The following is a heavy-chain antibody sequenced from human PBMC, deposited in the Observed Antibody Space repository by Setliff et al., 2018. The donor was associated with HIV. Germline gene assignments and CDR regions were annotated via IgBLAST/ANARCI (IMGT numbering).Heavy chain of an antibody. V-gene: IGHV4-4*07. CDR3: AKSVDTTMDDYYYVDI. J-gene: IGHJ6*03. D-gene: IGHD5-18*01. CDR2: FRPTGNAYYANP. CDR1: GGSISSHF. Sequence: SETLSLTCTVSGGSISSHFWTWIRQPAGKGLEWIGRFRPTGNAYYANPYYNPFLKSRVSMSVDTSKSQFSLKLNSVTAADTAVYYCAKSVDTTMDDYYYVDIWGTGITVTVSS.